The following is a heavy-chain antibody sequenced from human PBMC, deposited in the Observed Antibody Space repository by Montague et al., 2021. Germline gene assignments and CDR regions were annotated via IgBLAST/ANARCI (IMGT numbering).Heavy chain of an antibody. D-gene: IGHD6-13*01. CDR1: GGSISSSSYY. CDR3: AGVFSSWYVGWFDP. V-gene: IGHV4-39*07. J-gene: IGHJ5*02. CDR2: IYYSGST. Sequence: SETLSLTCTVSGGSISSSSYYWGWIRQPPGKGLEWIGSIYYSGSTYYNPSLKSRVTISVDTSKNQFSLKLSSVTAADTAIYYCAGVFSSWYVGWFDPWGQGTLVTVSS.